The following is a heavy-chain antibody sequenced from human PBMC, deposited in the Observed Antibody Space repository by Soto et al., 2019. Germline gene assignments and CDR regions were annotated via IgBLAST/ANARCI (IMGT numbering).Heavy chain of an antibody. CDR1: GGSFSGYY. J-gene: IGHJ4*02. CDR3: AGWREQLVQVDY. V-gene: IGHV4-34*01. CDR2: INHSGST. Sequence: QVQLQQWGAGLLKPSETLSLTCAVYGGSFSGYYWSWIRQPPGKGLEWIGEINHSGSTNYNPSLKRRVPISGDTYKDQVSLKLRSLTAGDTGVYYCAGWREQLVQVDYWGQGTLVTVSS. D-gene: IGHD6-13*01.